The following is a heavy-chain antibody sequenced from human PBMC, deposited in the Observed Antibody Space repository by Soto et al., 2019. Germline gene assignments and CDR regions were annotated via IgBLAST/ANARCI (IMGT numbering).Heavy chain of an antibody. J-gene: IGHJ6*02. CDR3: AKDASCYGMDV. CDR2: INAGNGNT. D-gene: IGHD1-26*01. CDR1: GYTFTSYS. Sequence: ASLKGSCNASGYTFTSYSMHWVLQAPGQRLEWMGWINAGNGNTKYSQKFQGRVTITRDTSASTAYMELSSLRSEDTAVYYCAKDASCYGMDVWGQGTRVTVAS. V-gene: IGHV1-3*01.